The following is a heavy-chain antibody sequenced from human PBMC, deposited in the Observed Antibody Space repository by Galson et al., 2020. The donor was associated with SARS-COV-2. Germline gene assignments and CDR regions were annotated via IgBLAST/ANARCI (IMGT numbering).Heavy chain of an antibody. Sequence: SETLSLTCTVSGGSISSSSYYWGWIRQPPGKGLEWIGSIYYSGSTYYNPSLKSRVTISVDTSKNQFSLRLSSVTAADTTVYYCASEYDCVWGSYRYPYYYYGMDVWGQGTTVTVSS. D-gene: IGHD3-16*02. CDR2: IYYSGST. V-gene: IGHV4-39*01. CDR1: GGSISSSSYY. CDR3: ASEYDCVWGSYRYPYYYYGMDV. J-gene: IGHJ6*02.